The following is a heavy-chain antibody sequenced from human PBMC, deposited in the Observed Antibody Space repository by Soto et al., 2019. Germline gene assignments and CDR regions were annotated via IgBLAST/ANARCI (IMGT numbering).Heavy chain of an antibody. CDR2: IYYSGTT. Sequence: QVPLQESGPGLVKPSQTLSLTCTVSGGSISSEGYYWSWFRQLPGKGLEWIGDIYYSGTTYHNPYLRSRLTISGDASKNQFSLKLSSVTDADTALYYCARGRGYSYGPYYFDYWGQGTLVTVSS. V-gene: IGHV4-31*03. CDR3: ARGRGYSYGPYYFDY. CDR1: GGSISSEGYY. J-gene: IGHJ4*02. D-gene: IGHD5-18*01.